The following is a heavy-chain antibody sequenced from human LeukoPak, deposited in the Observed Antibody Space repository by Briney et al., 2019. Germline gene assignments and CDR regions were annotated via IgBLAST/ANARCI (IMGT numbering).Heavy chain of an antibody. CDR1: GFTFSSFW. CDR3: AKGDSSSWLLDY. Sequence: GGSLRLSCGASGFTFSSFWMHWVRQAPGKGLEWVSAISGSGGSTYYADSVKGRFTISRDNSKNTLYLQMNSLRAEDTAVYYCAKGDSSSWLLDYWGQGTLVTVSS. J-gene: IGHJ4*02. D-gene: IGHD6-13*01. V-gene: IGHV3-23*01. CDR2: ISGSGGST.